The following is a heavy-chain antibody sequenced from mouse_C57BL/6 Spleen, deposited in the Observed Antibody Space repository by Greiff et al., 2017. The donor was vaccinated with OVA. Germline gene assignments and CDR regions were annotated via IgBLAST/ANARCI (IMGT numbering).Heavy chain of an antibody. CDR1: GFTFSDYY. D-gene: IGHD1-1*01. V-gene: IGHV5-16*01. Sequence: EVKLVESEGGLVQPGSSMKLSCTASGFTFSDYYMAWVRQVPEKGLEWVANINYDGSSTYYLDSLKSRFIISRDNAKNILYLQMSSLKSEDTATYYCARVDYGSSNWYFDVWGTGTTVTVSS. CDR3: ARVDYGSSNWYFDV. J-gene: IGHJ1*03. CDR2: INYDGSST.